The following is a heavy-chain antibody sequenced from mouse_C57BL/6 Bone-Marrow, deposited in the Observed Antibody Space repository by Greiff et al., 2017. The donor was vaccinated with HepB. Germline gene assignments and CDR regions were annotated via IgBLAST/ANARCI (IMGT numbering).Heavy chain of an antibody. D-gene: IGHD1-1*01. CDR3: ASPDYYGSSTGFAY. CDR2: ISSGSSTI. CDR1: GFTFSDYG. Sequence: EVKLVESGGGLVKPGGSLKLSCAASGFTFSDYGMHWVRQAPEKGLEWVAYISSGSSTIYYADTVKGRFTISRDNAKNTLFLQMTSLRSEDKAMYYCASPDYYGSSTGFAYWGQGTLVTVSA. J-gene: IGHJ3*01. V-gene: IGHV5-17*01.